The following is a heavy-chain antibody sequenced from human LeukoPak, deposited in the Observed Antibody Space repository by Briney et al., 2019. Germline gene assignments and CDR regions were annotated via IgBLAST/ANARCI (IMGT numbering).Heavy chain of an antibody. D-gene: IGHD3-3*01. V-gene: IGHV3-11*01. CDR2: MSSSGSTI. CDR3: ARDPDYDFWSGVYYYYYYMDV. CDR1: GFTFSDYY. J-gene: IGHJ6*03. Sequence: GESLRLSCAASGFTFSDYYMSWIRQAPGKGLEWVSYMSSSGSTIYYADSVKGRFTISRDNAKNSLYLQMNSLRAEDTAVYYCARDPDYDFWSGVYYYYYYMDVWGKGTTVTVSS.